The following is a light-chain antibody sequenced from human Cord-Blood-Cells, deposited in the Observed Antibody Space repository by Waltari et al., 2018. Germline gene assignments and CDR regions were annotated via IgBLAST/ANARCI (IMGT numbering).Light chain of an antibody. V-gene: IGLV2-14*01. CDR3: SSYTSSSTYV. CDR1: SSDVGGYNY. J-gene: IGLJ1*01. Sequence: QSALTQPASVSGSPGQSITISCTGTSSDVGGYNYLSWYQQHPGQAPKLMIYDVSNRPSGVSNRFSGSKSGNTASLTISGLQAEDEADYYCSSYTSSSTYVFGTGTKVTVL. CDR2: DVS.